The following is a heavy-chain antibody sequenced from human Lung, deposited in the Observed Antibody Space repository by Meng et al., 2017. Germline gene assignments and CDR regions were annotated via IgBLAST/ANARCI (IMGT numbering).Heavy chain of an antibody. D-gene: IGHD1/OR15-1a*01. J-gene: IGHJ2*01. Sequence: QWGAGFFEPWESLSLTCAVYGGSFSGYYWSWIRQPPGKGLEWIGEINHSGSTNYNPSLKSRVTISVDTSKNQFSLKLSSVTAADTAVYYCARPKQANWYFDLWGRSTLVTVSS. CDR2: INHSGST. CDR3: ARPKQANWYFDL. V-gene: IGHV4-34*01. CDR1: GGSFSGYY.